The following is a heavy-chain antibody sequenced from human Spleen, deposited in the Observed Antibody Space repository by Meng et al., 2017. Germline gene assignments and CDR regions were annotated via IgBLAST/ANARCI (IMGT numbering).Heavy chain of an antibody. Sequence: GESLKISCAASGFTFNSYAMSWVRQAPGKGLEWVSAVSDSGVTTYYADSVKGRFTISRDNSKNTLYLQMNSLRAEDTAVYYCARSDDSLVRGAGEAVAGAIDYWGQGTLVTVSS. CDR3: ARSDDSLVRGAGEAVAGAIDY. V-gene: IGHV3-23*01. D-gene: IGHD3-10*01. J-gene: IGHJ4*02. CDR2: VSDSGVTT. CDR1: GFTFNSYA.